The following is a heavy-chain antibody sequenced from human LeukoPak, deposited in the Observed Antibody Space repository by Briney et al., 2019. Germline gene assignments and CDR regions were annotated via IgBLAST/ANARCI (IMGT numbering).Heavy chain of an antibody. V-gene: IGHV3-30*18. CDR3: AKEATVTTNWLDP. D-gene: IGHD4-17*01. CDR2: TSYAGNNQ. Sequence: GGSLRLSCAASGFTFNGYGMHWVRQAPGKGLEWVAVTSYAGNNQYYADSVKGRFTVSRDNSKNTLYLQMNSLRPEDTAVYYCAKEATVTTNWLDPWGQGTLVTVSS. CDR1: GFTFNGYG. J-gene: IGHJ5*02.